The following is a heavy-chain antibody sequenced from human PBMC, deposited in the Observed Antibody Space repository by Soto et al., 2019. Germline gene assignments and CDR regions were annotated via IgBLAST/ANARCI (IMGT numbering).Heavy chain of an antibody. V-gene: IGHV1-46*01. J-gene: IGHJ6*02. D-gene: IGHD4-17*01. CDR3: ARERYGDYVAHYYYGMDV. Sequence: QVQLVQSGAEVKKPGASVKVSCKASGYTFTSYYMHWVRQAPGQGLEWMGIINPSGGSTSYAQKFQGRVTMTRDTSTSTVYMELSSLRSEDTDVYYCARERYGDYVAHYYYGMDVWGQGTTVTVSS. CDR1: GYTFTSYY. CDR2: INPSGGST.